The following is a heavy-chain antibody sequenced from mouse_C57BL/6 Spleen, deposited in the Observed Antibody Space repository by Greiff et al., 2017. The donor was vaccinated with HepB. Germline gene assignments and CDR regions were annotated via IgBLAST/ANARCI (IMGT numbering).Heavy chain of an antibody. CDR1: GYTFTSYW. CDR2: IHPNSGST. CDR3: ARSTYYGSPDY. J-gene: IGHJ2*01. D-gene: IGHD1-1*01. V-gene: IGHV1-64*01. Sequence: QVQLQQPGAELVKPGASVKLSCKASGYTFTSYWMHWVKQRPGQGLEWIGMIHPNSGSTNYNEKFKSKATLTVDKSSSTAYMQLSSLTSEDSAVYYSARSTYYGSPDYWGQGTTLTVSS.